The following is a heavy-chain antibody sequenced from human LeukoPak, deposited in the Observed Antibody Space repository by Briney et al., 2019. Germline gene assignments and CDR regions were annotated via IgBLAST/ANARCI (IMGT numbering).Heavy chain of an antibody. CDR2: ISGSGGST. CDR1: GFTFSSYA. D-gene: IGHD3-3*01. J-gene: IGHJ4*02. Sequence: GGSLRLSCAASGFTFSSYAMSWVRQAPGKGLEWVSAISGSGGSTYYADSVKGRITISRDNSKNTLYLQMKSLRAEDTAVYYCAKGRLRFLEWLPLDYWGQGTLVTVSS. CDR3: AKGRLRFLEWLPLDY. V-gene: IGHV3-23*01.